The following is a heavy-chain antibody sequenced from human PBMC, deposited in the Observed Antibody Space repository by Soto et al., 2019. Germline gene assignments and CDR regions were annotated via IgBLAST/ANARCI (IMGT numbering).Heavy chain of an antibody. J-gene: IGHJ6*02. CDR1: GFTFGDYA. D-gene: IGHD3-3*01. CDR2: IRSKAYGGTT. CDR3: TRDYAANYDFWSGYYYYYGMDV. Sequence: PGGSLRLSCTASGFTFGDYAMSWVRQAPGKGLEWVGFIRSKAYGGTTEYAASVKGGFTISRDDSKSIAYLQMNSLKTEDTAVYYCTRDYAANYDFWSGYYYYYGMDVWGQGTTVTVSS. V-gene: IGHV3-49*04.